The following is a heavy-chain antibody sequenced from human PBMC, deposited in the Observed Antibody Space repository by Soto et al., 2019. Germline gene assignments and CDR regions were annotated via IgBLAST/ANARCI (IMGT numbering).Heavy chain of an antibody. CDR3: ARHNYGSGSTYFDY. J-gene: IGHJ4*02. CDR2: IYYSGST. V-gene: IGHV4-61*01. Sequence: SETLSLTCAVSGGSISSGSYYWSWIRQPPGKGLEWIGYIYYSGSTDYNPSLKSRVTISVDTSKDQFSLKLNSMTAADTAVYYCARHNYGSGSTYFDYWGQGTLVTVSS. CDR1: GGSISSGSYY. D-gene: IGHD3-10*01.